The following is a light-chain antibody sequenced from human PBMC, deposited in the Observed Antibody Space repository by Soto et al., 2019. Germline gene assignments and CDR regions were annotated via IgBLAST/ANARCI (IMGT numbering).Light chain of an antibody. CDR1: QSVSSN. CDR3: QQYGSSPLT. Sequence: EIMMTQSPATLSVSPGERATLSCRASQSVSSNLAWYQQKPGQAPRLLIYGASSRATGIPDRFSGSGSGTDFTLTISRLEPEDFAVYYCQQYGSSPLTFGGGTRLEIK. J-gene: IGKJ5*01. CDR2: GAS. V-gene: IGKV3-20*01.